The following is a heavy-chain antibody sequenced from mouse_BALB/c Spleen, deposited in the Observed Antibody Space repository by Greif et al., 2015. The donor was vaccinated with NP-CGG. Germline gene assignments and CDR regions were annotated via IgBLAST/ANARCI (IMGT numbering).Heavy chain of an antibody. CDR2: ISSGGSYT. J-gene: IGHJ4*01. D-gene: IGHD2-4*01. V-gene: IGHV5-6*02. Sequence: EVKVEESGGDLVKPGGSLKLSWAASGFTFSSYGMSWVRQTPDKRLEWVATISSGGSYTYYPDSVKGRLTISRDNAKNTLYLQMSSLKSEDTAMYYCARGNTIITYYAMDYWGQGTSVTVSS. CDR3: ARGNTIITYYAMDY. CDR1: GFTFSSYG.